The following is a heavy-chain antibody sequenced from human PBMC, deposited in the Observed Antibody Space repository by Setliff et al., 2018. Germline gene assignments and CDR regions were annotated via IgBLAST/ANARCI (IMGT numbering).Heavy chain of an antibody. CDR1: GGSFSSFS. Sequence: GASVKVSCKASGGSFSSFSIHWVRQAPGQGLEWMGRIMPIFGSTNYAQNFRGRVTITADKSTSTAYMDLSSLRSEDSAVYYCARDRGGTAIANWFDRWGQGTLVTVSS. CDR3: ARDRGGTAIANWFDR. J-gene: IGHJ5*02. V-gene: IGHV1-69*08. D-gene: IGHD2-21*01. CDR2: IMPIFGST.